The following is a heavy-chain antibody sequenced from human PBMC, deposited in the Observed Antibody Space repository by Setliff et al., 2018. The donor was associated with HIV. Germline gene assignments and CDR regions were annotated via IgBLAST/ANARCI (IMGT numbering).Heavy chain of an antibody. Sequence: SETLSLTCAVYGGSFSGYYWSWIRQPPGKGLEWIGEINHSGSTNYNPSLKSRVTISVDTSKNQFSLKLTSVTAADTAIYYCARGRDYTGSWFRPFYLDFWGHGNLVTVSS. CDR2: INHSGST. J-gene: IGHJ4*01. D-gene: IGHD3-3*01. CDR3: ARGRDYTGSWFRPFYLDF. V-gene: IGHV4-34*01. CDR1: GGSFSGYY.